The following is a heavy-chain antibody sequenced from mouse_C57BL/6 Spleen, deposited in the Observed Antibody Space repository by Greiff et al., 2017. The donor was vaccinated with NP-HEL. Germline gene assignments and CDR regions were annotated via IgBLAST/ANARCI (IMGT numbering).Heavy chain of an antibody. V-gene: IGHV1-81*01. CDR2: IYPRSGNT. CDR3: ARGGSSSYYAMDY. J-gene: IGHJ4*01. CDR1: GYTFTSYG. Sequence: LVESGAELARPGASVKLSCKASGYTFTSYGISWVKQRTGQGLEWIGEIYPRSGNTYYNEKFKGKATLTADKSSSTAYMELRSLTSEDSAVYFCARGGSSSYYAMDYWGQGTSVTVSS. D-gene: IGHD1-1*01.